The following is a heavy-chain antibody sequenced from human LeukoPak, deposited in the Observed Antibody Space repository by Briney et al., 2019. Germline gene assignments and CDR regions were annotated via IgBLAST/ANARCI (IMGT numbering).Heavy chain of an antibody. D-gene: IGHD6-13*01. Sequence: ASVKVSCKASGGTFISYAISWVRQAPGQGLEWMGGIIPIFGTANYAQKFQGRVTITADESTSTAYMELSSLRSEDTAVYYCARSDSSSWYGQYYFDYWGQGTLVTVSS. V-gene: IGHV1-69*13. CDR3: ARSDSSSWYGQYYFDY. CDR1: GGTFISYA. CDR2: IIPIFGTA. J-gene: IGHJ4*02.